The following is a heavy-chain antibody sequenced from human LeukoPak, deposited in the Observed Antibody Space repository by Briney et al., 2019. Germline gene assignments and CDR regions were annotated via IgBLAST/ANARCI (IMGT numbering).Heavy chain of an antibody. CDR2: IYYSGNT. CDR1: GGSISPYY. D-gene: IGHD3-10*02. Sequence: SETLSLTCTVSGGSISPYYWSWIRQPPGRGLEWLGYIYYSGNTDYNPSLKSRVAISVDTSKNQFSLKLSSVTAADTAVYYCARSTGSTMFIDYWGQGTLVTVSS. V-gene: IGHV4-59*01. CDR3: ARSTGSTMFIDY. J-gene: IGHJ4*02.